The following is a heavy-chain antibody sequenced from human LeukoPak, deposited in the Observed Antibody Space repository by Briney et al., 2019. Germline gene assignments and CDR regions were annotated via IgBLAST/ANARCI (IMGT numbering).Heavy chain of an antibody. CDR3: ARDLAYTSGRADY. D-gene: IGHD6-19*01. Sequence: GGSLRLSCAASGFTFSSYGMHWVRQAPGKGLEWVAFIRYDGSNKYYADSVKGRFTISRDNSKNSLYLQMNSLRAEDTAVYYCARDLAYTSGRADYWGQGTLVTVSS. V-gene: IGHV3-30*02. CDR2: IRYDGSNK. J-gene: IGHJ4*02. CDR1: GFTFSSYG.